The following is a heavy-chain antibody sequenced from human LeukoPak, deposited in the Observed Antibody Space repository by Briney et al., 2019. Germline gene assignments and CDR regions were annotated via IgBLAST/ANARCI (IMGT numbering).Heavy chain of an antibody. D-gene: IGHD3-16*02. CDR3: ARDKVDDYVWGSYRYTDY. Sequence: ASVKVSCKVSGYTLTELSMHWVRQAPGKGLEWMGGFDPEDGETIYAQKFQGRVTMTEDTSTDTAYMELSRLRSDDTAVYYCARDKVDDYVWGSYRYTDYWGQGTLVTVSS. V-gene: IGHV1-24*01. CDR2: FDPEDGET. J-gene: IGHJ4*02. CDR1: GYTLTELS.